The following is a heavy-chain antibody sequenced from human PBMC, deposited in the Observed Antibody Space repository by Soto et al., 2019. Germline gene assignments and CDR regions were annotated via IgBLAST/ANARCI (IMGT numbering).Heavy chain of an antibody. D-gene: IGHD2-15*01. Sequence: SGPTLVNPTETLTLTCTVSGFSLSNARMGVSWIRQPPGKALEWLAHIFSNDEKSYSTSLKSRLTISKDTSKSQVVLTMTNMDPVDTATYYCARNLGYCSGGSCYYYYMDVWGKGTTVTVSS. V-gene: IGHV2-26*01. CDR3: ARNLGYCSGGSCYYYYMDV. CDR2: IFSNDEK. CDR1: GFSLSNARMG. J-gene: IGHJ6*03.